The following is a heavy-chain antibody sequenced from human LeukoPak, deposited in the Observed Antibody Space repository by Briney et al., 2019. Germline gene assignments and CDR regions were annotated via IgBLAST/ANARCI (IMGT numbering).Heavy chain of an antibody. CDR3: TRVGSLYLFDY. CDR1: GFTFGDYA. CDR2: IRSKAYGGTT. Sequence: GGSLRLSCTASGFTFGDYAMSWFRQAPGKGLEWVGFIRSKAYGGTTEYAASVKGRFTISRDDSKSIAYLQMNSLKAEDTAVYYCTRVGSLYLFDYWGQGTLVTVSS. V-gene: IGHV3-49*03. D-gene: IGHD2-8*01. J-gene: IGHJ4*02.